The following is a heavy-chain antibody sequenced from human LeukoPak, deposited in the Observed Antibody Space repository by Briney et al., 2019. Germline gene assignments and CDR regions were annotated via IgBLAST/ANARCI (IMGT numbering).Heavy chain of an antibody. Sequence: AGSLKISCKGSGYWFTSYCIGCGRHMPGGGGEWLGIIYPGDCETRYSPASQGQVPISAHKSISTAYLQWNSLKASDTAMYYCARQGIAVAGIDYWGQGTLLTVSS. J-gene: IGHJ4*01. CDR2: IYPGDCET. V-gene: IGHV5-51*01. CDR1: GYWFTSYC. D-gene: IGHD6-19*01. CDR3: ARQGIAVAGIDY.